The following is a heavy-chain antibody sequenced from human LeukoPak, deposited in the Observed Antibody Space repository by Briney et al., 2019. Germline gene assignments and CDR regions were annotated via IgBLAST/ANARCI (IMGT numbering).Heavy chain of an antibody. J-gene: IGHJ4*02. CDR1: GFTFNNYA. Sequence: PGGSLRLSCVASGFTFNNYAMNWVRQAPGKGLEWVSAISGSGGSTYYADSVKGRFTISRDDSKNTLYVEMNSLRAEDTAVYYCARGGYSDYDSNYWGQGTLVTVSS. CDR3: ARGGYSDYDSNY. CDR2: ISGSGGST. D-gene: IGHD5-12*01. V-gene: IGHV3-23*01.